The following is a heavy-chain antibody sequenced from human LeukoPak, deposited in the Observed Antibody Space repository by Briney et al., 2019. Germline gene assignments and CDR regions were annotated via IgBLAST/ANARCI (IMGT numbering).Heavy chain of an antibody. CDR3: ARAGYSYGNDY. J-gene: IGHJ4*02. V-gene: IGHV1-2*02. CDR2: INPNSGGT. CDR1: GYTFTGYY. D-gene: IGHD5-18*01. Sequence: GASVKVSCKASGYTFTGYYMHWVRQAPGQGLEWMGWINPNSGGTNYAQKFQGRVTMTRNTSISTAYMELSSLRSEDTAVYYCARAGYSYGNDYWGQGTLVTVSS.